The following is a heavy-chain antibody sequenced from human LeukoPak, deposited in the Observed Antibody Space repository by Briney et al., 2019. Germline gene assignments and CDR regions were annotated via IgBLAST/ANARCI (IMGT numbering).Heavy chain of an antibody. CDR1: GDSISNYF. J-gene: IGHJ6*03. CDR2: IHTSGDT. V-gene: IGHV4-4*09. D-gene: IGHD3-16*01. Sequence: SETLSLTCSASGDSISNYFWTWVRQPPGKGLEGIGYIHTSGDTNYVSSLKSRVTMSVDTSKNQFSLRLSSVTAADTAVYSCVRGLRDEDRYYSYYFMDVWGKGTTVTVSS. CDR3: VRGLRDEDRYYSYYFMDV.